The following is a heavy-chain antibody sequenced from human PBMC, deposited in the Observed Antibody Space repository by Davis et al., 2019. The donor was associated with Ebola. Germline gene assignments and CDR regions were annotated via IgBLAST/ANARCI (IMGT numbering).Heavy chain of an antibody. V-gene: IGHV5-51*01. Sequence: GGSLRLSCKDSGNSFNTHWIGWVRHMPGKGLEWMGIIYTGDSDTRYSPSFRGQVTISADKSIKTAFLQWSSLKASDTAMYYCATLRRTITGMDDGFDIWGQGTMVTVSS. CDR2: IYTGDSDT. CDR3: ATLRRTITGMDDGFDI. D-gene: IGHD1-20*01. J-gene: IGHJ3*02. CDR1: GNSFNTHW.